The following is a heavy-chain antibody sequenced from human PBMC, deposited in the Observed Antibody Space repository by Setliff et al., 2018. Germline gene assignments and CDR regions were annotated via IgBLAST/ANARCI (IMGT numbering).Heavy chain of an antibody. D-gene: IGHD3-22*01. CDR2: IIPMFGTT. CDR3: ARDLDYQYYYDSSGRDAFDI. V-gene: IGHV1-69*13. J-gene: IGHJ3*02. Sequence: SVKVSCKAPGGTFSKYAIAWVRQAPGQGLEWMGGIIPMFGTTNYAQNFQGRVTITADESTTTAYMELSSLRSDDTAVYYCARDLDYQYYYDSSGRDAFDIWGQGNPGHRLL. CDR1: GGTFSKYA.